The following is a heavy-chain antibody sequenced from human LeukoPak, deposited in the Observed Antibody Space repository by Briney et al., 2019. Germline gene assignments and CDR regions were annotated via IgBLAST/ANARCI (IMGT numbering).Heavy chain of an antibody. CDR3: ARESADYYDSSGYKKNYFYYYYMDV. Sequence: SETLSLTCTVSGRSISSYYWSWIRQPAGKGLEWIGRIYTSGSTNYNPSLKSRVTMSVDTSKNQFSLKLSSVTAADTAVYYCARESADYYDSSGYKKNYFYYYYMDVWGKGTTVTISS. D-gene: IGHD3-22*01. V-gene: IGHV4-4*07. CDR1: GRSISSYY. CDR2: IYTSGST. J-gene: IGHJ6*03.